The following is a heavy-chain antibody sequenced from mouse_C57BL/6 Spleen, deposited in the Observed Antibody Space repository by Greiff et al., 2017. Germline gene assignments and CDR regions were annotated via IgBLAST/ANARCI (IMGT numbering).Heavy chain of an antibody. CDR2: IHPNSGST. CDR3: ARPAPYGSLDY. J-gene: IGHJ2*01. D-gene: IGHD1-1*01. V-gene: IGHV1-64*01. Sequence: QVQLQQPGAELVKPGASVKLSCKASGYTFTSYWMNWVKQRPGQGLEWIGMIHPNSGSTNYNEKFKSKATLTVDKSSSTAYMQLSSLTSEDSAVYYCARPAPYGSLDYWGQGTTLTVSS. CDR1: GYTFTSYW.